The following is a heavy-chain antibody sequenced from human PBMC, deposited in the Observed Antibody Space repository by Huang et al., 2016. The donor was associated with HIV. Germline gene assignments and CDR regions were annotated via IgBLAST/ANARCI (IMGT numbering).Heavy chain of an antibody. CDR3: ARASWYEPRSWYFGL. D-gene: IGHD6-13*01. J-gene: IGHJ2*01. CDR2: IKDNGDT. Sequence: QVQLQQWGAGLLKPSETLSLTCAVYGGSVSGHYWSWIRQPPGKGLEWIAEIKDNGDTNYNPSLKRRGTISVHTSRNQFSLKLNSVTAADAAVYYCARASWYEPRSWYFGLWGRGTLVTVSS. CDR1: GGSVSGHY. V-gene: IGHV4-34*01.